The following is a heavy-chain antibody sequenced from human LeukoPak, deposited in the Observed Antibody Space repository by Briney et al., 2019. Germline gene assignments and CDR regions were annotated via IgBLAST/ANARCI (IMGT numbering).Heavy chain of an antibody. V-gene: IGHV3-20*04. CDR3: ARGTEVYYDNSSYYSY. CDR2: TNWNGGST. CDR1: GFTFDDYG. J-gene: IGHJ4*02. Sequence: GGSLRLSCVASGFTFDDYGMGWVRQVPGKGLEWVSGTNWNGGSTGYADSVEGRFTISRDNAKNSLYLQMNSLRAEDTAFYYCARGTEVYYDNSSYYSYWGQGTLVTVSS. D-gene: IGHD3-22*01.